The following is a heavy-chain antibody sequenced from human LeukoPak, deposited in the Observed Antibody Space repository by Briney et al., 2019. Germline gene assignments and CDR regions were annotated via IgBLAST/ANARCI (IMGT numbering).Heavy chain of an antibody. J-gene: IGHJ4*02. CDR3: ARETSSRYFDY. CDR1: GFTFSSYA. CDR2: ISGNGHNT. Sequence: GGSLRLSCAASGFTFSSYAMHWVRQAPGKGLEYVSAISGNGHNTYYAKSVRGRFTISRDNSKNTLFLQMGSLRAEDMAVYYCARETSSRYFDYWGQGTLVTVSS. V-gene: IGHV3-64*01.